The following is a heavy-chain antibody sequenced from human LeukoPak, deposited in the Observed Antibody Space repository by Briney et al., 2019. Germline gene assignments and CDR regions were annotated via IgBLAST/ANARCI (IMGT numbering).Heavy chain of an antibody. J-gene: IGHJ4*02. CDR3: AKQSYSSAGGPY. D-gene: IGHD6-19*01. V-gene: IGHV3-23*01. CDR2: ISGTGGST. CDR1: GFTFSSYA. Sequence: PGGSLRLSCAASGFTFSSYAITWVRQAPGKGLEWVSTISGTGGSTYYGDSVKGRFTISRDNSKNTLYLQMNSLRAEDTAVYYCAKQSYSSAGGPYWGQGTLVTVSS.